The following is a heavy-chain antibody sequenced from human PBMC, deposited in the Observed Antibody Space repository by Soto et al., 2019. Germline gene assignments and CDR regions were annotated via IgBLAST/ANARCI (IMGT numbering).Heavy chain of an antibody. CDR2: FRTSGDGGTT. V-gene: IGHV3-23*01. CDR1: GFTFSSYS. CDR3: AKKVNSGPGSKYFDY. Sequence: RGSLRLSCAASGFTFSSYSMSWVRQAPGKGLEWVSGFRTSGDGGTTYYADSVKGRFTISRDNSKNMLFLQMNSLRAEDTAIYYCAKKVNSGPGSKYFDYSCQGTLVSVSS. D-gene: IGHD3-10*01. J-gene: IGHJ4*02.